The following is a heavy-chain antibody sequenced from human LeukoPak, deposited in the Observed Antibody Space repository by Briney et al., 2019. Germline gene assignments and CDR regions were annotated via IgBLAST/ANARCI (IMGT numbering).Heavy chain of an antibody. CDR1: GYTFTSYG. Sequence: GALVKVSCKASGYTFTSYGISWVRQAPGQGLEWMGWISAYNGNTNYAQKLQGRVTMTTDTSTSTAYMELRSLRSDDTAVYYCARAVVTAQLDWFDPWGQGTLVTVSS. V-gene: IGHV1-18*01. D-gene: IGHD2-21*02. J-gene: IGHJ5*02. CDR2: ISAYNGNT. CDR3: ARAVVTAQLDWFDP.